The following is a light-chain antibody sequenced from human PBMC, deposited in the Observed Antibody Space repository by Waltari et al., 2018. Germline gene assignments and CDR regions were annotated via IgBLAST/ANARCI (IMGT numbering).Light chain of an antibody. CDR2: KAS. CDR3: QQYNSYSLLT. V-gene: IGKV1-5*03. J-gene: IGKJ4*01. CDR1: QSISNW. Sequence: DIQMTQSPFTLSASVADRVLITCRASQSISNWLAWYQHKPGKAPKLLIYKASTLASGVPSRFSGSGSGTDFSLTISSLQPDDFATYYCQQYNSYSLLTFGGGTKVEIK.